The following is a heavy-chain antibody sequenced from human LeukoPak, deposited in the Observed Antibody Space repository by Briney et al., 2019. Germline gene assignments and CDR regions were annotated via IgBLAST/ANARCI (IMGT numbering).Heavy chain of an antibody. D-gene: IGHD3-10*01. Sequence: GGSLRLSCAASGFTLSSYWMSWVRQAPGKGLEWVANIKQDGSEKYYVDSVKGRFTISRDNAKNSLYLQMNSLRAEDTAVYYCARNGFGELYYFDYWGQGTLVTVSS. CDR3: ARNGFGELYYFDY. CDR1: GFTLSSYW. V-gene: IGHV3-7*01. J-gene: IGHJ4*02. CDR2: IKQDGSEK.